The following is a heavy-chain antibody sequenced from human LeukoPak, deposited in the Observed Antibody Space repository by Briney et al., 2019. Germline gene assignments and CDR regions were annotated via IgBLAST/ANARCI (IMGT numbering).Heavy chain of an antibody. CDR1: GGTFSSYA. D-gene: IGHD2-8*01. CDR3: ARARFFSYCTNGVCSPFDY. CDR2: IIPIFGTA. V-gene: IGHV1-69*05. J-gene: IGHJ4*02. Sequence: SVKVSCKASGGTFSSYAISWVRQAPGQGLEWMGGIIPIFGTANYAQKFQGRVTITTDESTSTAYMELSSLRSEDTAVYYCARARFFSYCTNGVCSPFDYWGQGTLVTVSS.